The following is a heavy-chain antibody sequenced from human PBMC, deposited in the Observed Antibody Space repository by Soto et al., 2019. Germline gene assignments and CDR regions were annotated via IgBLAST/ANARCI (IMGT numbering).Heavy chain of an antibody. CDR1: GGSISSGGYY. J-gene: IGHJ5*02. D-gene: IGHD6-13*01. CDR3: ARYSSSWSRRPNWFDP. Sequence: PSETLSLTCTVSGGSISSGGYYWSWIRQHPGKGLEWIGYIYYSGSTYYNPSLKSRVTISVDTSKNQFSLKLSSVTAADTAVYYCARYSSSWSRRPNWFDPWGQGTLVTVSS. V-gene: IGHV4-31*03. CDR2: IYYSGST.